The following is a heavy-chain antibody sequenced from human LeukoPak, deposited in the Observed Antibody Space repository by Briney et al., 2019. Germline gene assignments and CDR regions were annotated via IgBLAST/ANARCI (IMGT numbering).Heavy chain of an antibody. CDR1: GYSFTSYW. J-gene: IGHJ5*02. CDR3: ARHFVRSNSGDWFDP. CDR2: IDPRDSYT. D-gene: IGHD4-11*01. V-gene: IGHV5-10-1*01. Sequence: GESLKISCKGSGYSFTSYWISWVRQMPGKGLEWMGRIDPRDSYTNYSPSFQGHVTISADQSISTAYLQWSSLKASDTAMYYCARHFVRSNSGDWFDPWGQGTLVTVSS.